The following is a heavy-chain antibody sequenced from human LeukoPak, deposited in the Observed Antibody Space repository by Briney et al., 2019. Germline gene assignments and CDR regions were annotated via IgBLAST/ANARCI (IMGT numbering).Heavy chain of an antibody. Sequence: PSETLSLTCTVSGGSISSYYWSWIRQPPGKGLEWIGYIYYSGSTHYNPSLKSRVTISVDTSKNQFSLKLSSVTAADTAVYYCARGRSPFDYWGQGTLVTVSS. CDR3: ARGRSPFDY. J-gene: IGHJ4*02. CDR2: IYYSGST. CDR1: GGSISSYY. V-gene: IGHV4-59*01.